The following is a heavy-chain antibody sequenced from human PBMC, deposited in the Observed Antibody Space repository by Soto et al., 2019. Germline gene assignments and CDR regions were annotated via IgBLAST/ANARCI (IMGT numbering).Heavy chain of an antibody. Sequence: EVQLVESGGGLVQPGGSLSLACAASGFTFSSYDMHWVRQATGKGLEWVSAIGTAGDTYYPGSVKGRFTISRENAKNSLYLQMNSLRAGDTAVYYCARASRWELLPFAYWGQGTLVTVSS. V-gene: IGHV3-13*01. CDR3: ARASRWELLPFAY. D-gene: IGHD1-26*01. J-gene: IGHJ4*02. CDR1: GFTFSSYD. CDR2: IGTAGDT.